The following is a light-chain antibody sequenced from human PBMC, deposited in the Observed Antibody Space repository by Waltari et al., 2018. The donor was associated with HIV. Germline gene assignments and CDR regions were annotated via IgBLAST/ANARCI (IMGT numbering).Light chain of an antibody. CDR1: QSVSSY. Sequence: EIVLTQSPATLSLSPGERATLSCRASQSVSSYLAWYQQNPGQAPRLLIYAASNTATGIPARCNGSGAGTDLPLTSSSLEPEDFAVYYRQQLSKWRTFGQGTKVEIK. J-gene: IGKJ1*01. CDR3: QQLSKWRT. CDR2: AAS. V-gene: IGKV3-11*01.